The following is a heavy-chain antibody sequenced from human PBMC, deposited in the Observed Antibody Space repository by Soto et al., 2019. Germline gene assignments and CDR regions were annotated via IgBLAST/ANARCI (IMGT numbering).Heavy chain of an antibody. CDR1: GGSISSSSYY. Sequence: SETLSLTCTVSGGSISSSSYYWGWIRQPPGKGLEWIGSIYYSGSTYYNPSLKSRVTISVDTSKNQFSLKLSSVTAADTAVYYCARQRAGYSSGWYDVLLEHFDYWGQGTLVTVSS. CDR2: IYYSGST. D-gene: IGHD6-19*01. V-gene: IGHV4-39*01. J-gene: IGHJ4*02. CDR3: ARQRAGYSSGWYDVLLEHFDY.